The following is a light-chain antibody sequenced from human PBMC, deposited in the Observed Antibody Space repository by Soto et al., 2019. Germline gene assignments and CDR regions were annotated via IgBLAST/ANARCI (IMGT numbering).Light chain of an antibody. V-gene: IGKV1-5*01. J-gene: IGKJ1*01. CDR2: HAS. CDR3: QQYNSYS. CDR1: QSISNW. Sequence: DIQMTQSPSTLPASVGDRVTITCRASQSISNWLAWYPQKPGTAPKVLIYHASTLESGVPARFSGSGSGTEFTLTISSLQPDDFATYYCQQYNSYSFGQGTKVDIK.